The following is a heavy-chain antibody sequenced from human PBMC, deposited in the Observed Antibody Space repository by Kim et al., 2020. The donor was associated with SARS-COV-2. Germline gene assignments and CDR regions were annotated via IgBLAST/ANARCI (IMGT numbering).Heavy chain of an antibody. J-gene: IGHJ4*02. CDR2: INPNSGGT. CDR3: ARDLGYYGSGSYPGGY. V-gene: IGHV1-2*04. Sequence: ASVKVSCKASGYTFTGYYMHWVRQAPGQGLEWMGWINPNSGGTNYAQKFQGWVTMTRDTSISTAYMELSRLRSDDTAVYYCARDLGYYGSGSYPGGYWGQGTLVTLSS. D-gene: IGHD3-10*01. CDR1: GYTFTGYY.